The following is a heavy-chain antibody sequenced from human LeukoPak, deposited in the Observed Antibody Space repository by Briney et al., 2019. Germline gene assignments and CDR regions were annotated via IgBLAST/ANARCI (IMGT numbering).Heavy chain of an antibody. D-gene: IGHD6-19*01. Sequence: SETLSLTCAVSGGSISSYDWSWIRRPPGKGLEWIGYIYYSGSTNYNPSLKSRVTISVDTSKNQFSLKLSSVTAADTAVYYCATSTAGIYYYGMDVWGQGTTVTVSS. CDR1: GGSISSYD. V-gene: IGHV4-59*01. CDR3: ATSTAGIYYYGMDV. J-gene: IGHJ6*02. CDR2: IYYSGST.